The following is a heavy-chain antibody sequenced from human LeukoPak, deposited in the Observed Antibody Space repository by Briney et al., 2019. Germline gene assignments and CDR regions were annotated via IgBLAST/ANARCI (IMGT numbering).Heavy chain of an antibody. Sequence: GGSLRLSCAASGFSFSSYEMSWVRQAPGKGVEGVSYISTSTSIIYYAVSVKGRFTISRDNAKNSLYLQMNSLRAEDTAVYYCTSQRGGYWGQGTLVTVSS. J-gene: IGHJ4*02. CDR1: GFSFSSYE. D-gene: IGHD6-25*01. CDR3: TSQRGGY. CDR2: ISTSTSII. V-gene: IGHV3-48*03.